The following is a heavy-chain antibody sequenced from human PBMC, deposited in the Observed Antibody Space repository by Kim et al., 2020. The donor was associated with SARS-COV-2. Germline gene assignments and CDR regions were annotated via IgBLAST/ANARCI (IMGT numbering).Heavy chain of an antibody. CDR3: AKVISSSGYDRIDY. J-gene: IGHJ4*02. V-gene: IGHV3-9*01. D-gene: IGHD6-13*01. Sequence: AESGKGRFPLSRENAKNSLYLQMNSLRAEDTALYYCAKVISSSGYDRIDYWGQGTLGTVSS.